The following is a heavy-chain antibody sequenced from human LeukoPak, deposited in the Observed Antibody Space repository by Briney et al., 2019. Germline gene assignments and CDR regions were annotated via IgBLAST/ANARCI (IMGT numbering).Heavy chain of an antibody. D-gene: IGHD4-17*01. CDR1: GYTFTGYY. V-gene: IGHV1-2*06. Sequence: ASVKVSCKASGYTFTGYYMRWVRQAPGQGLEWMGRINPNSGGTNYAQKFQGRVTMTRDTSISTAYMELSRLRSDDTAVYYCARPLLAYLGYGDHSWFDPWGQGTLVTVSS. CDR3: ARPLLAYLGYGDHSWFDP. J-gene: IGHJ5*02. CDR2: INPNSGGT.